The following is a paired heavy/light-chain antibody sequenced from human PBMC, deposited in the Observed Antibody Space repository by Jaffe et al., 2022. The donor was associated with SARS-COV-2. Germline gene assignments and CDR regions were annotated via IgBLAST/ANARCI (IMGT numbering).Light chain of an antibody. Sequence: DIVMTQSPDYLAVSLGERATINCKSSQTVLYSSNNLNYLAWYQQKAGQPPKLLIYWASTRESGVPDRFSGSGSGTDFTLTISSLRAEDVAVYYCQQYYTTVTFGQGTKVEIK. J-gene: IGKJ1*01. CDR2: WAS. V-gene: IGKV4-1*01. CDR1: QTVLYSSNNLNY. CDR3: QQYYTTVT.
Heavy chain of an antibody. J-gene: IGHJ6*03. CDR1: GYSISSGYY. D-gene: IGHD3-9*01. V-gene: IGHV4-38-2*02. CDR2: IYHGGNT. CDR3: ARSGGGDLTGDYRSHVYYMDV. Sequence: QVQLQESGPGLVKPSETLSLTCTVSGYSISSGYYWDWIRQPPGRGLEWIGSIYHGGNTYHSPSLKSRVTISTDASKNQLSLRMSSVTAADTAVYYCARSGGGDLTGDYRSHVYYMDVWGKGTTVTVSS.